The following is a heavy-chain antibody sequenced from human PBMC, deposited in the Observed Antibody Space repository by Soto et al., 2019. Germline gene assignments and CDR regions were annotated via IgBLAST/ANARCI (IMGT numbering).Heavy chain of an antibody. J-gene: IGHJ3*02. CDR3: ARDPAAGYCISTSCYDAFDI. D-gene: IGHD2-2*01. CDR1: GFTFSSYA. Sequence: QVQLVESGGGVVQPGRSLRLSCAASGFTFSSYAMHWVRQAPGMGLEWVAVISYDGSNKYYADSVKGRFTISRDNSKNTRYLQMNSLRAEDTAVYYCARDPAAGYCISTSCYDAFDIWGQGTMVTVSS. CDR2: ISYDGSNK. V-gene: IGHV3-30-3*01.